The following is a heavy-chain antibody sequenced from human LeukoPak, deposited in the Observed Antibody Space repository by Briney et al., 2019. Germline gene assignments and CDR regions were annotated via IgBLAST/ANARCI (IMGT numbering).Heavy chain of an antibody. Sequence: PSETLSLTCVVSGFSISSGYYWGWIRQPPGRGLEWIVISHPSGTTFYNSSLQSRVAMSIDTSKNQFSLKLSSVTAADTAVYYCARGRATMVRGVSRPFDYWGQGTLVTVSS. J-gene: IGHJ4*02. V-gene: IGHV4-38-2*01. CDR2: SHPSGTT. D-gene: IGHD3-10*01. CDR1: GFSISSGYY. CDR3: ARGRATMVRGVSRPFDY.